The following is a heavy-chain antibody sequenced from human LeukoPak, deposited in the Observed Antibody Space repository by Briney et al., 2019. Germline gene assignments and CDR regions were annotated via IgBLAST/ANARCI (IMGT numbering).Heavy chain of an antibody. CDR1: GFTFSSYG. CDR3: AKDLEIVVVPAGDYNWFDP. CDR2: IRYDGSNK. V-gene: IGHV3-30*02. Sequence: GGSLRLSCAASGFTFSSYGMHWVRQAPGKGREWVAFIRYDGSNKYYADSVKGRFTISRDNSKNTLYLQMNSLRAEDTAVYYCAKDLEIVVVPAGDYNWFDPWGQGTLVTVSS. D-gene: IGHD2-2*01. J-gene: IGHJ5*02.